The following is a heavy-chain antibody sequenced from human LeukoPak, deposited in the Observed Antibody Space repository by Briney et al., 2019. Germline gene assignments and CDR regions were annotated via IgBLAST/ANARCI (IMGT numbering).Heavy chain of an antibody. CDR2: IIPIFGTA. Sequence: SVKVSCKASGGTFSSYAISWVRQPPGQGLEWMGGIIPIFGTANYAQKFQGRVTMTTHTSTTTAYMELRSLRSDDTAVYYCARKAVADFWGQGTLVTVSS. CDR1: GGTFSSYA. D-gene: IGHD6-19*01. V-gene: IGHV1-69*05. J-gene: IGHJ4*02. CDR3: ARKAVADF.